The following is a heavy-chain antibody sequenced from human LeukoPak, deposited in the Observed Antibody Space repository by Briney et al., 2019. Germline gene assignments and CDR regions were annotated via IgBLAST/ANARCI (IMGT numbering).Heavy chain of an antibody. J-gene: IGHJ5*02. CDR3: ARDRGYSSSWYTSGWFDP. D-gene: IGHD6-13*01. CDR2: INHSGST. Sequence: PSETLSLTCAVYGGSFSGYYWSWIRQPPGKGLEWIGEINHSGSTNYNPSLKSRVTISVDTSKNQFSLKLSSVTAADTAVYYCARDRGYSSSWYTSGWFDPWGQGTLVTVSS. V-gene: IGHV4-34*01. CDR1: GGSFSGYY.